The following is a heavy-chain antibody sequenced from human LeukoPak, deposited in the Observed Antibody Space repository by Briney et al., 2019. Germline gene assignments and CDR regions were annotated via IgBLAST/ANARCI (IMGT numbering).Heavy chain of an antibody. D-gene: IGHD6-19*01. V-gene: IGHV4-34*01. Sequence: SETLSLTCAVYGGSFSGYYWSWIRQPPGKGLEWIGEINHSGSSNYNPSLKSRVTISVDTSKNQFSLKLSSVPAADTAVYYCARQYNSACDYWGQGTLVTVSS. J-gene: IGHJ4*02. CDR3: ARQYNSACDY. CDR1: GGSFSGYY. CDR2: INHSGSS.